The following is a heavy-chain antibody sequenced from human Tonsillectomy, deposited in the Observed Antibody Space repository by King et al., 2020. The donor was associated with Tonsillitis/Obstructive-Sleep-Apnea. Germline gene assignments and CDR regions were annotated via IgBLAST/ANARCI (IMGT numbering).Heavy chain of an antibody. J-gene: IGHJ4*02. CDR3: ARGTVTVNWYYVDS. CDR1: GYTFTSYA. D-gene: IGHD4-17*01. V-gene: IGHV7-4-1*02. Sequence: VQLVESGSELKKPGASVKVSCKASGYTFTSYAMNWVRQAPGQGLEWMGWINTNTGNPTYAQGFTGRFVFSLDTSVSTAYLQISSLKTEDTAVYYCARGTVTVNWYYVDSCGPGTLVSVSS. CDR2: INTNTGNP.